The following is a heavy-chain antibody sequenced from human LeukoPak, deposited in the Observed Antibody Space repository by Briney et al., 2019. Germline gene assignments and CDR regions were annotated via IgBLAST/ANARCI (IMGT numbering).Heavy chain of an antibody. Sequence: PSETLSLTCTVSGGSISTYYWSWIRQPPGKGLEWIGYIYYSGNTNYNPSLESRVIISVDTSKNQFSLKLRSVTAADTAVYYCAREGTVTSGHYGMDVWGQGTTVTVSS. CDR1: GGSISTYY. CDR2: IYYSGNT. V-gene: IGHV4-59*01. D-gene: IGHD4-17*01. CDR3: AREGTVTSGHYGMDV. J-gene: IGHJ6*02.